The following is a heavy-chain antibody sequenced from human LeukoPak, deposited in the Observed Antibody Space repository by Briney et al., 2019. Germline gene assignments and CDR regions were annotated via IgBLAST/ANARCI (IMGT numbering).Heavy chain of an antibody. V-gene: IGHV3-48*01. CDR1: GFTFSTYA. D-gene: IGHD2-2*01. Sequence: GSLRLSCAASGFTFSTYAMNWVRQAPGKGLEWLSYISDSGDTINYADSVKGRFTISRDNAKNSLYLQMNSLRAEDTAVYYCASRHAAGGQGTLVTVSS. CDR3: ASRHAA. CDR2: ISDSGDTI. J-gene: IGHJ4*02.